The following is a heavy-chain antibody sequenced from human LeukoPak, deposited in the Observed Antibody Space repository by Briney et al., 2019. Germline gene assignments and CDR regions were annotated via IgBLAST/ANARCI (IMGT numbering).Heavy chain of an antibody. Sequence: GGSLRLSCAASGFTFSSYGMHWVRQAPGKGLEWVAVISYDGSNKYYADSVKGRFTISRDNSKNALYLQMNSLRAEDTAVYYCARGIDCSGGSCYGDWGQGTLVTVSS. CDR1: GFTFSSYG. D-gene: IGHD2-15*01. CDR2: ISYDGSNK. V-gene: IGHV3-30*03. J-gene: IGHJ4*02. CDR3: ARGIDCSGGSCYGD.